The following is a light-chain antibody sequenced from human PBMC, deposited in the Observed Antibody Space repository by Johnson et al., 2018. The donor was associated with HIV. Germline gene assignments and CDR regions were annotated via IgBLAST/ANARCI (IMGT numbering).Light chain of an antibody. CDR1: SSNIGNNY. J-gene: IGLJ1*01. V-gene: IGLV1-51*01. CDR2: DNN. Sequence: QSVLTQPPSVSAAPGQKVTISCSGSSSNIGNNYVSWYQQLPGTAPKLLIYDNNKRPSGIPDRFSGSKSGTSSTLAITGLQPGADADYYCLAWDTSLIGPYVFGTGTKVTVL. CDR3: LAWDTSLIGPYV.